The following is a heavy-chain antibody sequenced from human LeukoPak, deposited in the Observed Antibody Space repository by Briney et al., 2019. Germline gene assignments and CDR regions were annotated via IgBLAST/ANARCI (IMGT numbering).Heavy chain of an antibody. V-gene: IGHV4-39*01. Sequence: PSETLSLTCTVSGGSISSGSYYWSWIRQPPGKGLEWIGSIYYSGSTYYNPSLKSRVTVSVDTSKNQFSLKLSSVTAADTAVYYCARISVWGHHFDYWGQGTLVTVSS. D-gene: IGHD7-27*01. CDR3: ARISVWGHHFDY. CDR2: IYYSGST. J-gene: IGHJ4*02. CDR1: GGSISSGSYY.